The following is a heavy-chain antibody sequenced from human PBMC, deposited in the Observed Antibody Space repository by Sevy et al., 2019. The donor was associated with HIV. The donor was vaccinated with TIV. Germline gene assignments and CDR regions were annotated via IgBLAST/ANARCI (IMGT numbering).Heavy chain of an antibody. CDR3: ARDYSYCSSTSCYQWQGIDY. J-gene: IGHJ4*02. CDR2: ISSSSSYI. CDR1: GFTFSSYS. V-gene: IGHV3-21*01. D-gene: IGHD2-2*01. Sequence: GGSLRLSCAASGFTFSSYSMNWVRQAPGKGLEWVSSISSSSSYIYYADSVKGRFTISRDNAKNSLYLQMNSLRAEETAVYYCARDYSYCSSTSCYQWQGIDYWGQGTLVTVSS.